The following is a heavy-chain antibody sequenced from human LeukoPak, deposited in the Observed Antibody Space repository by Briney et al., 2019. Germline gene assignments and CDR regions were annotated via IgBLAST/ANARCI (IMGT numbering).Heavy chain of an antibody. V-gene: IGHV3-23*01. D-gene: IGHD2-2*01. CDR1: GFTFSSYA. CDR3: AKFRGQEMVVVPAAIPNWFDP. J-gene: IGHJ5*02. CDR2: ISGSGGST. Sequence: PGGSLRLSCAVSGFTFSSYAMSWVRQAPGKGLEWVSAISGSGGSTYYADSVKGRFTISRDNSKNTLYLQMNSLRAEDTAVYYCAKFRGQEMVVVPAAIPNWFDPWGQGTLVTVSS.